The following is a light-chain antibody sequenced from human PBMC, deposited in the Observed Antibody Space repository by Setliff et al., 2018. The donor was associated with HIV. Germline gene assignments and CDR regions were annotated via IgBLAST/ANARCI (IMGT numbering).Light chain of an antibody. J-gene: IGLJ1*01. V-gene: IGLV2-18*02. CDR1: SSNIGGNF. CDR3: SSYTSISTYV. CDR2: EVN. Sequence: QSVLTQPPSASGTPGQRVIISCSGSSSNIGGNFVYWYQQPPGTAPKLMIYEVNNRPSGVPDRFSGSKSGNTASLTISGLQAEDEADYYCSSYTSISTYVFGTGTKSPS.